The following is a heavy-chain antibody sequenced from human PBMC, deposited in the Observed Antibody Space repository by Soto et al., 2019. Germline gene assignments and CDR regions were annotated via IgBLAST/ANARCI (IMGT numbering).Heavy chain of an antibody. Sequence: GGCLRLCCAACGFTFSSSAMSCVRKSPGKGREWVSAISGSGCSTYYADSVKGRFTISRDNSKNTLSLQMKSLIAEDTAVYYCAKDLYIFSVWGKGTTVTVSS. CDR1: GFTFSSSA. CDR3: AKDLYIFSV. J-gene: IGHJ6*04. V-gene: IGHV3-23*01. D-gene: IGHD2-2*02. CDR2: ISGSGCST.